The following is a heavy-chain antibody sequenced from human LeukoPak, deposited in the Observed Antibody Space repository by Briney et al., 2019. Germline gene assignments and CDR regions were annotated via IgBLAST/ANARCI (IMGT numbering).Heavy chain of an antibody. CDR3: ASVEMATIPDAFDI. D-gene: IGHD5-24*01. CDR1: GFTFSSYW. CDR2: IKQDGSEK. J-gene: IGHJ3*02. V-gene: IGHV3-7*01. Sequence: PGGSLRLSCAASGFTFSSYWMSWVRQAPGKGLEGVANIKQDGSEKYYVDSVKGRFTISRDNAKNSLYLQMNSLRAEDTAVYYCASVEMATIPDAFDIWGQGTMVTVSS.